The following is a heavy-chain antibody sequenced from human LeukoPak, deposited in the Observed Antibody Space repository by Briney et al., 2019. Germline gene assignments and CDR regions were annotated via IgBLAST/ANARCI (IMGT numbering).Heavy chain of an antibody. Sequence: PRRSLRLSCTASEFTFGDYAMSWVRQAPGQGLEWVGFIRSIANGGAADYAASVKGRFTISRDDSKGIAYLQMQGLEVEDTAVYYCGRSILATYYNSVHAFWRQGTLVTVS. CDR3: GRSILATYYNSVHAF. J-gene: IGHJ4*02. V-gene: IGHV3-49*04. CDR2: IRSIANGGAA. CDR1: EFTFGDYA. D-gene: IGHD1-26*01.